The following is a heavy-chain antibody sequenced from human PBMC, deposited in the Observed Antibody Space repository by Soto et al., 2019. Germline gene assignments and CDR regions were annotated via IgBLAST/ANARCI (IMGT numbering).Heavy chain of an antibody. CDR3: ARTYYDFWSGYRDYYFDY. V-gene: IGHV4-39*01. Sequence: ATLSLTCTVSGGSISSSSYYWGWIRQPPGKGLEWIGSIYYSGSTYYNPSLKSRVTISVDTSKNQFSLKLSSVTAADTAVYYCARTYYDFWSGYRDYYFDYWGQGTLVTVS. J-gene: IGHJ4*02. CDR2: IYYSGST. D-gene: IGHD3-3*01. CDR1: GGSISSSSYY.